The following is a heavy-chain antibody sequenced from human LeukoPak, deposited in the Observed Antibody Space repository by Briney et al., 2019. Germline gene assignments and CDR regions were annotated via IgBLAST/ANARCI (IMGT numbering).Heavy chain of an antibody. J-gene: IGHJ4*02. D-gene: IGHD3-10*01. CDR1: GYTFTGYY. V-gene: IGHV1-2*02. CDR3: AVSMVRGVIPIPTLDY. Sequence: GASVKVSCKASGYTFTGYYMHWVRQAPGQGLEWMGWINPNSGGTNYAQKFQGRVTMTRDTSISTAYMELSRLRSDDTAVYYCAVSMVRGVIPIPTLDYWGQGTLVTVSS. CDR2: INPNSGGT.